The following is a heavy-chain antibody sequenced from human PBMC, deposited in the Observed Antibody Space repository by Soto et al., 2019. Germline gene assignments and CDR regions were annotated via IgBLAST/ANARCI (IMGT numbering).Heavy chain of an antibody. CDR2: ISGTGGST. Sequence: PGGSLRLSCAASGFTFSSYAMSWVRQAPGKGLEWVSTISGTGGSTYYPDSVKGRFTISRDNSKNTVYLQMNSLRAEDAAVYYCGKEMTSGYYLFDYWGQGTLVTVSS. CDR1: GFTFSSYA. CDR3: GKEMTSGYYLFDY. J-gene: IGHJ4*02. V-gene: IGHV3-23*01. D-gene: IGHD3-22*01.